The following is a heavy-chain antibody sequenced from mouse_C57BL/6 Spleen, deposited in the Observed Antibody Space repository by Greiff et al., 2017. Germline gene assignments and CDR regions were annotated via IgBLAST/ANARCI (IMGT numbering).Heavy chain of an antibody. CDR2: ISDGGSYT. J-gene: IGHJ4*01. CDR3: ARDYDSPYAMDY. D-gene: IGHD2-4*01. V-gene: IGHV5-4*01. CDR1: GFTFSSYA. Sequence: EVQLVESGGGLVKPGGSLKLSCAASGFTFSSYAMSWVRQTPEKRLEWVATISDGGSYTYYPDNVKGRFTISRDNAKNNLYLQMSHLKSEDTAMYYCARDYDSPYAMDYWGQGTSVTVSS.